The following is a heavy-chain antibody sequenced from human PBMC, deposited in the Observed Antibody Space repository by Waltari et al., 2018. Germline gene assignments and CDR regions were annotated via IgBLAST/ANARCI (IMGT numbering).Heavy chain of an antibody. CDR2: IIPIFGTA. CDR1: GGTFSSYA. Sequence: GSSVKVSCKASGGTFSSYAISWVRQAPGQGLEWMGGIIPIFGTANYAQKFQGRVTITADESTSTAYMELSSLRSEDTAVYYCAREPIYCSSTSCYYPPRDDAFDIWGQGTMVTVSS. CDR3: AREPIYCSSTSCYYPPRDDAFDI. D-gene: IGHD2-2*01. J-gene: IGHJ3*02. V-gene: IGHV1-69*01.